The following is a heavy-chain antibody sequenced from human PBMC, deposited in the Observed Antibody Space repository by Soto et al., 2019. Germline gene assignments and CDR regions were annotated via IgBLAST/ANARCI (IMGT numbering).Heavy chain of an antibody. Sequence: GGSLRLSCAASGFTFSSYGMHWVRQAPGKGLEWVAVIWYDGSNKYYADSVKGRFTISRDNSKNTLYLQMNSLRAEDTAVYYFPTEGAARPTSYYYGMDVWGQETTVTVSS. J-gene: IGHJ6*02. CDR3: PTEGAARPTSYYYGMDV. V-gene: IGHV3-33*01. D-gene: IGHD1-26*01. CDR2: IWYDGSNK. CDR1: GFTFSSYG.